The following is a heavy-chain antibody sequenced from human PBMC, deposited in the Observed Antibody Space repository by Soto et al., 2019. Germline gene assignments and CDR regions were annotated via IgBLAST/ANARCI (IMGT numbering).Heavy chain of an antibody. Sequence: QVQLVQSGAEVKKPGASVKVSCTASGYTFTSYGISWVRQAPGQGLEWMGWISAYNGNTNYAQKLQGRVTMTTDTSTSTAYMELRSLRSDDTAVYYCARVFFRRGSGSLYGMDVWGQGTTVTVSS. CDR3: ARVFFRRGSGSLYGMDV. V-gene: IGHV1-18*01. J-gene: IGHJ6*02. CDR1: GYTFTSYG. CDR2: ISAYNGNT. D-gene: IGHD3-10*01.